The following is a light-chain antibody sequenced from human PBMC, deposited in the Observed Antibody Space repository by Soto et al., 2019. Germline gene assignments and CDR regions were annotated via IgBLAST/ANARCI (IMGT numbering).Light chain of an antibody. CDR2: DVS. CDR1: SSDVGGYNY. CDR3: SSYAGSTVV. J-gene: IGLJ2*01. V-gene: IGLV2-8*01. Sequence: QSALTQPPSASGSPGQSVTISCTGTSSDVGGYNYVSWYQQHPGKAPKLMIYDVSKRPSGVPDRFSGSKSGNTASLIVSGLQAEDEADYYCSSYAGSTVVFGGGTKLTVL.